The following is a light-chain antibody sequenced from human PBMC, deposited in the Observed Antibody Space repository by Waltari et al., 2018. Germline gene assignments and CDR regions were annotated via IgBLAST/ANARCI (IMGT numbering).Light chain of an antibody. V-gene: IGKV1-12*01. J-gene: IGKJ5*01. CDR3: QQSSSFPVT. CDR2: ATS. Sequence: DIQMTQSPSSVSASVGDRITITCRASQGLDTWLAWYQQKPGKAPKLVIYATSNLQSGVPSRFSGSGSGTEFTLTIGNLQPEDFATYFCQQSSSFPVTFGQGTRLEIK. CDR1: QGLDTW.